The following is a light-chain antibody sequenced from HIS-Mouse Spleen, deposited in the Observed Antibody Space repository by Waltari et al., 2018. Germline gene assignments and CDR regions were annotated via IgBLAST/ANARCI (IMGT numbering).Light chain of an antibody. CDR1: ALPKKY. J-gene: IGLJ2*01. Sequence: SYELTQPPSVSVSPGQPARITCSGHALPKKYAYWYQQKSGQAPVLVIYEDSKRPSGSPERFSGSSSGTMATLTISGAQVEDEADYYCYSTDSSGNHRVFGGGTKLTVL. CDR3: YSTDSSGNHRV. CDR2: EDS. V-gene: IGLV3-10*01.